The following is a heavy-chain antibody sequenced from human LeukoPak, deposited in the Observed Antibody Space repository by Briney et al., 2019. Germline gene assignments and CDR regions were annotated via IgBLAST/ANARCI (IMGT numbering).Heavy chain of an antibody. CDR1: GFTFSSYS. CDR3: ARAGGSVLLWFGELLIYFDY. J-gene: IGHJ4*02. V-gene: IGHV3-21*01. D-gene: IGHD3-10*01. CDR2: ISSSSSYI. Sequence: PGGSLRLSCAASGFTFSSYSMNWVRQAPGKGLEWVSSISSSSSYIYYADSVKGRFTISRDNSKNTLYLQMNSLGAEDTVVYYCARAGGSVLLWFGELLIYFDYWGQGTLVTVSS.